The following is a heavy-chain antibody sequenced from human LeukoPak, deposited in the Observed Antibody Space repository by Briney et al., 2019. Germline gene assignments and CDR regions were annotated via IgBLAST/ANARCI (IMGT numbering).Heavy chain of an antibody. CDR3: VVTQKWLAFDY. CDR1: GGSISGRY. Sequence: SETLSLTCAVSGGSISGRYWSWIRQPPGKGLEWIANWRYDGSPNYTPSLESRATISLDTSKSQFSLWLTSVTAADTAVYYCVVTQKWLAFDYWGQGILVTVSS. V-gene: IGHV4-59*08. CDR2: WRYDGSP. D-gene: IGHD6-19*01. J-gene: IGHJ4*02.